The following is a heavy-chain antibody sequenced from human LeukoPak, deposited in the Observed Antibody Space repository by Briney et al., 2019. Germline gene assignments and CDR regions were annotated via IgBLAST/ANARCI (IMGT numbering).Heavy chain of an antibody. D-gene: IGHD5-18*01. Sequence: PGGSLRLSCAASGVTFSSYSMNWVRQAPGKGLEWVANIKQDGSEKYYVDSVKGRFTISRDNAKNSLYLQMNSLRAEDTAVYYCARDASRQLWSFYWGQGTLVTVSS. CDR2: IKQDGSEK. V-gene: IGHV3-7*01. J-gene: IGHJ4*02. CDR1: GVTFSSYS. CDR3: ARDASRQLWSFY.